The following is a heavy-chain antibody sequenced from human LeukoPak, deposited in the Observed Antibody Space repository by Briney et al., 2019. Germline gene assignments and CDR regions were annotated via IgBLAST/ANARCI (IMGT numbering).Heavy chain of an antibody. J-gene: IGHJ4*02. CDR2: IFPSGGEI. CDR1: GFTFSTFA. D-gene: IGHD2-8*02. V-gene: IGHV3-23*01. CDR3: ATYRQVLLPFES. Sequence: RGSLRLSCAASGFTFSTFAMIWVRQPPGKVPEWVSSIFPSGGEIHYADSVRGRFTISRDNSKSTLSLQMNSLRAEDTAIYYCATYRQVLLPFESWGQGTLVTVSS.